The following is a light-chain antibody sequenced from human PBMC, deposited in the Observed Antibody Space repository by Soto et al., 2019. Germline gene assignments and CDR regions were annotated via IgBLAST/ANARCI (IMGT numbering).Light chain of an antibody. CDR2: DVN. J-gene: IGLJ2*01. CDR3: TSRTTSTTMI. Sequence: QSALTQPASVSGSPGPSITLSCTGTSSDIGAYNYVSWYQQHPGKAPKLMIYDVNIRPSGVSNRFSGSKSGNTSSLTISWLQAEDEADYYCTSRTTSTTMIFGGGTKLTVL. CDR1: SSDIGAYNY. V-gene: IGLV2-14*03.